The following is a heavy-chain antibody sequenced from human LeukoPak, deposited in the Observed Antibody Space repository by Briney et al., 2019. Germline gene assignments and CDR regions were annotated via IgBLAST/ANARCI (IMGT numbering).Heavy chain of an antibody. CDR1: GFTVSSNY. CDR2: IYTGGGT. V-gene: IGHV3-53*01. J-gene: IGHJ6*02. CDR3: ARGYCSSTSCYVRDYYGLDV. D-gene: IGHD2-2*01. Sequence: GGSLRLSCAASGFTVSSNYMSWVRQAPGKGLEWVSLIYTGGGTYYADSVKGRFTISRDNSKNTLYLQMNGLRADDTAVYYCARGYCSSTSCYVRDYYGLDVWGQGTTVTVSS.